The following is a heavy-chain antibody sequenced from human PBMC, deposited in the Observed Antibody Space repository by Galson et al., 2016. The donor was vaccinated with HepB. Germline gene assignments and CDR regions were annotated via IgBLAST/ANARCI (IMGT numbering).Heavy chain of an antibody. CDR1: GFMFSSYV. Sequence: SLRLSCAASGFMFSSYVMNWVRQAPGKGLEWVSGITNDGDKTYYADSVKGRSTISRENAKNTLYLEMKSLRVEDTAVYYCTGTFYDFWSGYGGGDAWGQGTTVTVSS. CDR3: TGTFYDFWSGYGGGDA. D-gene: IGHD3-3*01. V-gene: IGHV3-23*01. J-gene: IGHJ6*02. CDR2: ITNDGDKT.